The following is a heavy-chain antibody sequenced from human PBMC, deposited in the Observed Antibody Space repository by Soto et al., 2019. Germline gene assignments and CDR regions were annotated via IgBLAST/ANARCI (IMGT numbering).Heavy chain of an antibody. Sequence: PSETLSLTCTVSGGSISSGDYYWSWIRQPPGKGLEWIGYIYYSGSTYYNPSLKSRVTISVDTSRNQFSLKLSSVTAADTAVYYCARDWGPNYGDYVFHYYGMDVWGQGTTVTVSS. CDR2: IYYSGST. CDR1: GGSISSGDYY. J-gene: IGHJ6*02. V-gene: IGHV4-30-4*02. CDR3: ARDWGPNYGDYVFHYYGMDV. D-gene: IGHD4-17*01.